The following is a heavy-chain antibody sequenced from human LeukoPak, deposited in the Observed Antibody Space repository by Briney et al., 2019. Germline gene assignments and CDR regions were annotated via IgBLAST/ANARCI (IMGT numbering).Heavy chain of an antibody. CDR3: AGDLGGSGTAFDI. Sequence: SETLSLTCTVSGDSISSGNYWGWIRQPPGKGLEWIGSIFHTGSTYFNLSLKSRVTISVDTSKNQFSLRLSSVTAAATAVYYCAGDLGGSGTAFDIWGQGTMVTVSS. D-gene: IGHD3-10*01. CDR1: GDSISSGNY. V-gene: IGHV4-38-2*02. CDR2: IFHTGST. J-gene: IGHJ3*02.